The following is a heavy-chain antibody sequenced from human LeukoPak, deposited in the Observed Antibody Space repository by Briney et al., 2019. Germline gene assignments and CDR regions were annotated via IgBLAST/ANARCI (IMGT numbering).Heavy chain of an antibody. J-gene: IGHJ4*02. CDR1: GYTFTSYD. D-gene: IGHD3-10*01. CDR3: ATGSMVRGVITPRIDY. V-gene: IGHV1-8*03. CDR2: MNPNSGNT. Sequence: ASVKVSCKASGYTFTSYDINWVRQATGQGLEWMGWMNPNSGNTGYAQKFQGRVTITTDESTSTAYMELSSLRSEDTAVYYCATGSMVRGVITPRIDYWGQGTLVTVSS.